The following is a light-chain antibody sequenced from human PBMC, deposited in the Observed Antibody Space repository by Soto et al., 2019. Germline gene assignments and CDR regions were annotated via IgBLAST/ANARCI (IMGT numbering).Light chain of an antibody. J-gene: IGLJ1*01. CDR3: GSWDSSLSAYV. Sequence: QSALTQPASVSGSPGQSITISCTGTSSDVGNYNLVSWYQQYPGKAPKLMIYEGDKRPSGIPDRFSGSKSGTSATLGITGFQTGDEADYYCGSWDSSLSAYVFGTGTKLTVL. V-gene: IGLV2-14*02. CDR1: SSDVGNYNL. CDR2: EGD.